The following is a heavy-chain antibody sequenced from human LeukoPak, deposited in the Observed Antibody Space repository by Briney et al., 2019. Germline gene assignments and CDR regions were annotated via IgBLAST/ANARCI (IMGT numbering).Heavy chain of an antibody. Sequence: SETLSLTCTVSGGSISTSSYYWGWIRQPPGKGLEWIGSIYYSGRTYYNPSLKSRVTISVDTSKNQFSLKLSSVTAADTAVYYCARVYCSGGSCDQIFDYWGQGTLVTVSS. CDR3: ARVYCSGGSCDQIFDY. D-gene: IGHD2-15*01. J-gene: IGHJ4*02. CDR1: GGSISTSSYY. V-gene: IGHV4-39*01. CDR2: IYYSGRT.